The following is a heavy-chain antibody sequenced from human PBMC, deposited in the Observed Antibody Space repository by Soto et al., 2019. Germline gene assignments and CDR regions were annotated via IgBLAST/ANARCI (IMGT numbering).Heavy chain of an antibody. CDR3: AKEGMHYYYMDV. J-gene: IGHJ6*03. CDR2: ISWNSGSI. V-gene: IGHV3-9*01. Sequence: GGSLRLSCAASGFTFDDYAMHWVRQAPGKGLEWVSGISWNSGSIGYADSVKGRFTISRDNAKNSLYLQMNSLRAEDTALYYCAKEGMHYYYMDVWGKGTTVTVSS. CDR1: GFTFDDYA.